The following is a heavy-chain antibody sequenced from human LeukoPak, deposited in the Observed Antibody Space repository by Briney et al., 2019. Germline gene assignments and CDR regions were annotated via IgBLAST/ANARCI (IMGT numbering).Heavy chain of an antibody. Sequence: ASVKVSCKASGYTFTSYGISWVRQAPGQGLEWIGWISAYNGNTNCAQKLQGRVTMTTDTSTSTAYMELRSLRSDDTAVYYCARGCYDFWSGYYSNYYYYMDVWGKGTTVTVSS. CDR2: ISAYNGNT. CDR3: ARGCYDFWSGYYSNYYYYMDV. CDR1: GYTFTSYG. V-gene: IGHV1-18*01. J-gene: IGHJ6*03. D-gene: IGHD3-3*01.